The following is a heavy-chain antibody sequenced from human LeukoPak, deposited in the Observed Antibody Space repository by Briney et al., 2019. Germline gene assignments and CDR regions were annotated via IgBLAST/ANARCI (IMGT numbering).Heavy chain of an antibody. J-gene: IGHJ4*02. CDR3: ARVWAFGDYFDY. Sequence: SVKVSCKASGGTFSSYAISWVRQAPGQGLEWMGGIIPIFGTANYAQKFQGRVTITADESTSTAYMELSSLRSEDTAVYYCARVWAFGDYFDYWGQGTLVTVSS. CDR1: GGTFSSYA. CDR2: IIPIFGTA. D-gene: IGHD3-10*01. V-gene: IGHV1-69*13.